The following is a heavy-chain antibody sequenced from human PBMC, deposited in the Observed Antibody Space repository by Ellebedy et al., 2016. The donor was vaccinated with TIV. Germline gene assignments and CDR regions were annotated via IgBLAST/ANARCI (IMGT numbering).Heavy chain of an antibody. Sequence: GESLKISCAASGFTVSANFMNSVRQPPGKGLEWVSIIYTSGDTYYADSVKGRFTLSRDNSKNTLYLQMNTLRTDDTAVYYCARGPNSDSWGQGTLVTVSS. CDR2: IYTSGDT. CDR3: ARGPNSDS. V-gene: IGHV3-66*01. J-gene: IGHJ5*01. CDR1: GFTVSANF.